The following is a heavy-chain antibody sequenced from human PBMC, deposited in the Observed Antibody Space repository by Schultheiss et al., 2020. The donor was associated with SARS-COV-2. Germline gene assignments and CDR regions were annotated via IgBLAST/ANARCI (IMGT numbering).Heavy chain of an antibody. D-gene: IGHD5-18*01. J-gene: IGHJ6*02. CDR2: IFTSGST. Sequence: ESLKISCAASGFTFSSYAMSWVRQAPGKGLEWIGRIFTSGSTKYNPSLKSRVTMSVHTSKNKFSLKLNSVTAADTAVYYCARAARYGQPGLYGMLVWGQGTTVTVSS. CDR3: ARAARYGQPGLYGMLV. CDR1: GFTFSSYA. V-gene: IGHV4-4*07.